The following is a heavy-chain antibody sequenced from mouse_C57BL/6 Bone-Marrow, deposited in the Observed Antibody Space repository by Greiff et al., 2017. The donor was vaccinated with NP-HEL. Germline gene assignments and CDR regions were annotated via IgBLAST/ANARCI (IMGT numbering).Heavy chain of an antibody. CDR3: ARNPGYGSSYPLY. D-gene: IGHD1-1*01. CDR1: GYTFTSYG. CDR2: IYPRSGNT. J-gene: IGHJ3*01. V-gene: IGHV1-81*01. Sequence: QLQQSGAELARPGASVKLSCKASGYTFTSYGISWVKQRTGQGLEWIGEIYPRSGNTYYNEKFKGKATLTADKSSSTAYMELRSLTSEDSAVYFCARNPGYGSSYPLYWGQGTLVTVSA.